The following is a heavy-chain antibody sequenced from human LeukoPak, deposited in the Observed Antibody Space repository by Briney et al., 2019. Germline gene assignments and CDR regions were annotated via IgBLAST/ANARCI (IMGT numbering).Heavy chain of an antibody. CDR2: INPSGGST. V-gene: IGHV1-46*01. CDR3: ARDATPDYYGSGSYYFYYYYYMDV. Sequence: ASVKVSCKASGYTFTSYYMHWVRQAPGQGLEWMGIINPSGGSTSYAQKFQGRVTMTTDTSTSTAYMELRSLRSDDTAVYYCARDATPDYYGSGSYYFYYYYYMDVWGKGTTVTISS. J-gene: IGHJ6*03. CDR1: GYTFTSYY. D-gene: IGHD3-10*01.